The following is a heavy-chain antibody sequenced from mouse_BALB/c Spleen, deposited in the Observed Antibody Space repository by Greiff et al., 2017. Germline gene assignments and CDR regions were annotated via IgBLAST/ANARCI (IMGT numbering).Heavy chain of an antibody. J-gene: IGHJ4*01. D-gene: IGHD2-4*01. Sequence: DVKLVESGPELVKPGASVKISCKASGYSFTGYFMNWVKQSHGKSLEWIGRINPYNGDTFYNQKFKGKATLTVDKSSSTAHMELLSLTSEDSAVYYCGRSGDYDGRVVYAMDYWGQGTSVTVSS. V-gene: IGHV1-37*01. CDR3: GRSGDYDGRVVYAMDY. CDR2: INPYNGDT. CDR1: GYSFTGYF.